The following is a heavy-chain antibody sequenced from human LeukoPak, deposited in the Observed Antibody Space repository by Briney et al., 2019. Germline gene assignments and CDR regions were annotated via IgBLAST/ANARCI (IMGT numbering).Heavy chain of an antibody. V-gene: IGHV1-46*01. CDR2: INPSGGST. CDR3: ARDQLGSYGLGY. Sequence: GASVKVSCKASGYTFTSYYMHWVRQAPGQGLEWMGIINPSGGSTSYARKFQGRVTMTRDTSTSTVYMELSSLRSEDTAVYYSARDQLGSYGLGYWGQGTLVTVSS. J-gene: IGHJ4*02. CDR1: GYTFTSYY. D-gene: IGHD5-18*01.